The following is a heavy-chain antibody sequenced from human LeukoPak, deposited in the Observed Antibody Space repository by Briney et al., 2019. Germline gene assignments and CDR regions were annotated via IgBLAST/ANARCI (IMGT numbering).Heavy chain of an antibody. D-gene: IGHD4-17*01. CDR3: ARANDYGDYDFDY. J-gene: IGHJ4*02. CDR1: GGTFSSYA. CDR2: IIPIFGTG. V-gene: IGHV1-69*13. Sequence: SVKVSCKASGGTFSSYAISWVRQAPGQGLEWMGGIIPIFGTGNYAQKFQGRVTITADESTSTAYMELSSLRSEDTAVYYCARANDYGDYDFDYWGQGTLVTVSS.